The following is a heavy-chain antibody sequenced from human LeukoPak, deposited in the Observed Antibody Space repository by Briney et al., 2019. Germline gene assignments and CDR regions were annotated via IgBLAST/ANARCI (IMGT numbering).Heavy chain of an antibody. CDR1: GFSISSSA. CDR2: INNVASHI. D-gene: IGHD2/OR15-2a*01. V-gene: IGHV3-21*01. J-gene: IGHJ4*02. CDR3: TRDATYYLRYGYFDY. Sequence: GGPLRLSCAASGFSISSSAMNWVRQAPGKGLEWVSSINNVASHIYYAGPVRGRFTISRDNAKNSVYLQMNSLRAEDTAVYYCTRDATYYLRYGYFDYWGQGTLVTVSS.